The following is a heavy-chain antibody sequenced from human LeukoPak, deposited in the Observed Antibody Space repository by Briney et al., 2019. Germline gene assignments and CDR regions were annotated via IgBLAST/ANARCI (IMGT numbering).Heavy chain of an antibody. CDR2: VSGSGSTV. J-gene: IGHJ4*02. CDR1: GFTFGDHI. Sequence: GGSLRLSCAASGFTFGDHIMDWVRQLPGKRLEWVAYVSGSGSTVYYADSVKGRFTVSRDNGKSSLYLQMNSLRVEDTALYYCVRQFASWGQGTLVTVSS. V-gene: IGHV3-48*01. CDR3: VRQFAS.